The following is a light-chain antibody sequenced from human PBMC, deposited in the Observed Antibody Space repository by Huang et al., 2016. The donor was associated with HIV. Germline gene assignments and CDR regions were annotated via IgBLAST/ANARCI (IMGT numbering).Light chain of an antibody. CDR2: DAS. Sequence: DIQMTQSPSSLSASVGDRVTITCQASQDISNYLNWYQQKPGKAPKLLLYDASNLETGVPSRCSRSGSGTDFTFTISSLQPEDIATYYCQQYDNLPPLTFGGGTKVEIK. CDR3: QQYDNLPPLT. J-gene: IGKJ4*01. V-gene: IGKV1-33*01. CDR1: QDISNY.